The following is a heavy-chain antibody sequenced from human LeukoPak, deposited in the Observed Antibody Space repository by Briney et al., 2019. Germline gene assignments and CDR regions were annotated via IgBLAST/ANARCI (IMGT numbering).Heavy chain of an antibody. CDR2: ISSSSYI. Sequence: GGSLRLSCAASGFTFSSYSMNWVRQAPGKGLEWVSSISSSSYIYYADSVKGRFTISRDNAKNSLYLQMNSLRAEDTAVYYSAREGNDILTGLKAYYFDYWGQGTLVTVSS. V-gene: IGHV3-21*04. J-gene: IGHJ4*02. D-gene: IGHD3-9*01. CDR1: GFTFSSYS. CDR3: AREGNDILTGLKAYYFDY.